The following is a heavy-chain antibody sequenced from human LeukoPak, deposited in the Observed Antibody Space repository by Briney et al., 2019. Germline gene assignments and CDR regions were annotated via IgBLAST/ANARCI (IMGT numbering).Heavy chain of an antibody. D-gene: IGHD4-17*01. CDR1: GYTFTGYY. CDR2: INPNSGGT. J-gene: IGHJ4*02. V-gene: IGHV1-2*06. CDR3: ARDPSVTKGAFDY. Sequence: ASVKVSCKASGYTFTGYYMHWVRQAPGQGLEWMGRINPNSGGTNYAQKFQGRVTMTRDTSISTAYMELSRLRSDDTAVYYCARDPSVTKGAFDYWGQGTLVTVSS.